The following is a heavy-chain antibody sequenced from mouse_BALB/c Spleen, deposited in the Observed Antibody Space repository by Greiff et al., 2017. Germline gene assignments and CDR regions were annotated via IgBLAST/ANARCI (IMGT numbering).Heavy chain of an antibody. V-gene: IGHV2-2*02. CDR1: GFSLTSYG. J-gene: IGHJ3*01. CDR3: ARNGRGSSKGSFAY. Sequence: QVQLKQSGPGLVQPSQSLSITCTVSGFSLTSYGVHWVRQSPGKGLEWLGVIWSGGSTDYNAAFISRLSISKDNSKGQVFFKMNSLQANDTAIYYCARNGRGSSKGSFAYWGQGTLVTVSA. CDR2: IWSGGST. D-gene: IGHD1-1*01.